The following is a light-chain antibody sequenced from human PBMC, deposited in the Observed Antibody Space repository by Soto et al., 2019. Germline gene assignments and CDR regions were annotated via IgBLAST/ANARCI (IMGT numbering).Light chain of an antibody. V-gene: IGKV3-15*01. CDR1: QSVGSN. Sequence: EIVLTHSPATLSVSPGERATLSCRASQSVGSNLAWYQQRPGQPPRLLIYDASTRATAIPARFSGGGSGTEFTLTISSLQSEDFAVYYCQQYNNWPYTFGHGTKLQIK. CDR3: QQYNNWPYT. J-gene: IGKJ2*01. CDR2: DAS.